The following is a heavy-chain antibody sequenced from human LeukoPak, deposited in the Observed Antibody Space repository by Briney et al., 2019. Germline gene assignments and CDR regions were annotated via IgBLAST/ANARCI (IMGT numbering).Heavy chain of an antibody. V-gene: IGHV5-51*01. CDR1: GYLFTNYW. J-gene: IGHJ4*02. Sequence: GESLKISCKGSGYLFTNYWIGWVRQMPGKGLEWMGLISPGDSDTRYSPSLQGHVTISADKSSSTAYLQWSSLKASDTAMYYCARSASYLVGHDYWGQGTLVTVSS. D-gene: IGHD1-26*01. CDR2: ISPGDSDT. CDR3: ARSASYLVGHDY.